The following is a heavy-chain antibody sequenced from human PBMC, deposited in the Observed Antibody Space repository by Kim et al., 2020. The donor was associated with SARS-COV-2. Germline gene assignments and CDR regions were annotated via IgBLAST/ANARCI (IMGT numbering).Heavy chain of an antibody. D-gene: IGHD3-3*01. J-gene: IGHJ4*02. CDR3: AREKLYYDFWSGYYAPGGHDY. CDR2: ISSSSSTI. V-gene: IGHV3-48*02. CDR1: GFTFSSYS. Sequence: GGSLRLSCAASGFTFSSYSMNWVRQAPGKGLEWVSYISSSSSTIYYADSVKGRFTISRDNAKNSLYLQMNSLRDEDTAVYYCAREKLYYDFWSGYYAPGGHDYWGQGTLVTVSS.